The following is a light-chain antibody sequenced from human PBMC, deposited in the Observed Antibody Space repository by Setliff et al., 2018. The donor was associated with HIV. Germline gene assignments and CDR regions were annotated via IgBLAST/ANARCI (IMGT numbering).Light chain of an antibody. J-gene: IGLJ1*01. CDR1: SSDVGGYNY. Sequence: QSVLTQPASVSGSPGQSITISCTGTSSDVGGYNYVSWYQQYPGKAPKLMIYDVYDRPSGVSSRFSGSKSGNTASLTISGLQAEDEADYYCSSFSSSITPYVFGTGTKVTVL. CDR3: SSFSSSITPYV. CDR2: DVY. V-gene: IGLV2-14*03.